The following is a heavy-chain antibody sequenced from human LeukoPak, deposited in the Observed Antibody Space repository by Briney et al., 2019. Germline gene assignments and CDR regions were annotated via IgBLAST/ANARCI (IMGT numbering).Heavy chain of an antibody. V-gene: IGHV4-39*01. CDR1: GGSISSSSYY. D-gene: IGHD3-22*01. CDR3: ARYSYDSSGYFPLNFDY. Sequence: RPSETLSLTCTVSGGSISSSSYYWGWIRQPPGKGLEWIGSIYYSGSTYYNPSLKSRVTISVDTSKNQFSLKLSSVTAADTAVYYCARYSYDSSGYFPLNFDYWGQGTLVTVSS. J-gene: IGHJ4*02. CDR2: IYYSGST.